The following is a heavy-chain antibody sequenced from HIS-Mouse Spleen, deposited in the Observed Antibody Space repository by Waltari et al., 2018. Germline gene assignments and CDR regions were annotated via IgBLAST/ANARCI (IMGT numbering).Heavy chain of an antibody. CDR2: ISISSSTI. CDR1: GFPFSTYS. CDR3: ARDRYWYFDL. J-gene: IGHJ2*01. Sequence: EVQLVESGGGLVQPGGSLRLSCAASGFPFSTYSLHWVPKAPGKGLEWVSYISISSSTIYYADSVKGRFTISRDNAKNSLYLQMNSLRAEDTAVYYCARDRYWYFDLWGRGTLVTVSS. V-gene: IGHV3-48*04.